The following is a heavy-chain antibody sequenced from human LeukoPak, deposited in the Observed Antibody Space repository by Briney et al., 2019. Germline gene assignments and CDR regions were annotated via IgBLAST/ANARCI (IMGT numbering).Heavy chain of an antibody. V-gene: IGHV3-21*01. J-gene: IGHJ4*02. CDR3: ARGRDSSGGGFDY. CDR2: ISSSSSCI. Sequence: GGSLRLSCAASGFTFSSYSMNWVRQAPGKGLEWVSSISSSSSCIYYADSVKGRFTISRDNAKNSLYLQMNSLRAEDTAVYYCARGRDSSGGGFDYWGQGTLVTVSS. CDR1: GFTFSSYS. D-gene: IGHD6-19*01.